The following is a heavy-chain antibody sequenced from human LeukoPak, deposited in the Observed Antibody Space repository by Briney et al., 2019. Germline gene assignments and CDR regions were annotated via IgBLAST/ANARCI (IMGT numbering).Heavy chain of an antibody. V-gene: IGHV1-2*02. J-gene: IGHJ4*02. CDR2: INPNSGGT. Sequence: ASVKVSCKASGYTFTGYYMHWVRQAPGQGLEWMGWINPNSGGTNYAQKFQGRVTMTRDTSISTAYMELSRLRSDDTAVYYCARGGYSGYDTVSYLYWGQGTPVTVSS. CDR3: ARGGYSGYDTVSYLY. D-gene: IGHD5-12*01. CDR1: GYTFTGYY.